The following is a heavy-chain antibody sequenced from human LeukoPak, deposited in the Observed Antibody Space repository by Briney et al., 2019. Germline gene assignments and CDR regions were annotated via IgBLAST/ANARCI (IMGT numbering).Heavy chain of an antibody. Sequence: ASVKVSCKASGGTFSSYAISWVRQAPGQGLEWMGGIIPIFGTANYAQKFQGRVTITADESTSTAYMELSNLRSEDTAVYYCARAEPYYYYYMDVWGKGTTVTVSS. CDR2: IIPIFGTA. V-gene: IGHV1-69*13. CDR1: GGTFSSYA. D-gene: IGHD1-26*01. CDR3: ARAEPYYYYYMDV. J-gene: IGHJ6*03.